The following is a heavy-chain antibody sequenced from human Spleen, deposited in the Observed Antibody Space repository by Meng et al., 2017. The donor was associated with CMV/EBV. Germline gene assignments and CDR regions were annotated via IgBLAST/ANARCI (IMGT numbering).Heavy chain of an antibody. J-gene: IGHJ6*02. Sequence: GESLKISCAGTGFTFGNYWMNWVRQAPGKGLEWVANIKQDGSEKYYVNAVKGRFTISRDNAKNSLYLQTNSLRAEDTAVYYCARETELLFGVVKNYYYYGMDVWGQGTTVTVSS. CDR3: ARETELLFGVVKNYYYYGMDV. V-gene: IGHV3-7*01. D-gene: IGHD3-3*01. CDR2: IKQDGSEK. CDR1: GFTFGNYW.